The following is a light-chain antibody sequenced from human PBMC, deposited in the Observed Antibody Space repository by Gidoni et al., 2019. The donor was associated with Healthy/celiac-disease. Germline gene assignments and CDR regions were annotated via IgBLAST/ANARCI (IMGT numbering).Light chain of an antibody. J-gene: IGKJ1*01. V-gene: IGKV1-39*01. CDR2: DAS. Sequence: DIQMTHSPSSLAASVGDRVTIPCRASQSISSYLNWYQQKPRKAPKLLIYDASSLQRGVPSRFSGSGSGTDFTLTISSLQPEDFATYYCQQYYSYPWTFGQGTKVEIK. CDR3: QQYYSYPWT. CDR1: QSISSY.